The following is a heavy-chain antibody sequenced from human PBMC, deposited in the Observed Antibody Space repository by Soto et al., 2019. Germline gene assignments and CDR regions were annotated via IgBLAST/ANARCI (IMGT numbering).Heavy chain of an antibody. Sequence: PSETLSLTCTVSGGSISSSSYYWGWIRQPPGKGLEWIGSIYYGGSTYYNPSLKSRLTISVDTSKNQFSLKLSSVTAADTAVYFCARSPQSRIYAAVLTNFDFWGQGTLVTVSS. CDR2: IYYGGST. CDR3: ARSPQSRIYAAVLTNFDF. J-gene: IGHJ4*02. V-gene: IGHV4-39*01. CDR1: GGSISSSSYY. D-gene: IGHD3-16*01.